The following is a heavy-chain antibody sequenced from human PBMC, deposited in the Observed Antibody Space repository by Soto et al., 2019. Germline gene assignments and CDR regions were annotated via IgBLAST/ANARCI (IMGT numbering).Heavy chain of an antibody. J-gene: IGHJ5*02. CDR1: GGSFSGYY. V-gene: IGHV4-34*01. Sequence: KPSETLSLTCAVYGGSFSGYYWSWIRQPPGKGLEWIGEINHSGSTNYNPSLKSRVTISVDTSKNQFSLKLSSVTAADTAVYYCARGRRVTIRNAPNWFDPWGQGTLVTVSS. D-gene: IGHD3-3*01. CDR3: ARGRRVTIRNAPNWFDP. CDR2: INHSGST.